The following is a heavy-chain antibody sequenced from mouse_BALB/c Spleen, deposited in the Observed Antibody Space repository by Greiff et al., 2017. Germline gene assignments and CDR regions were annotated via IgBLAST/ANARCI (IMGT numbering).Heavy chain of an antibody. CDR1: GFSLTSYG. CDR2: IWSGGST. D-gene: IGHD1-1*01. V-gene: IGHV2-2*02. CDR3: ARNIYYYGSSHYAMDY. Sequence: QVQLQQSGPGLVQPSQSLSITCTVSGFSLTSYGVHWVRQSPGKGLEWLGVIWSGGSTDYNAAFISRLSISKDNSKSQVFFKMNSLQANDTAIYYCARNIYYYGSSHYAMDYWGQGTSVTVSS. J-gene: IGHJ4*01.